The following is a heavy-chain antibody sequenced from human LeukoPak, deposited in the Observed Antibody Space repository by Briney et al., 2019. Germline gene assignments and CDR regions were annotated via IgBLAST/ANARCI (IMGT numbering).Heavy chain of an antibody. CDR2: ISSISSSI. D-gene: IGHD3-9*01. V-gene: IGHV3-48*04. CDR3: ARGTPRYSF. Sequence: GGSLRLSCAASGFTFSSYSMNWVRQAPGKGLEWVSYISSISSSIYYADSVKGRFTISRDNAKNSLYLQMNSLRAEDTAVYYCARGTPRYSFGGQGTLVTVSS. J-gene: IGHJ4*02. CDR1: GFTFSSYS.